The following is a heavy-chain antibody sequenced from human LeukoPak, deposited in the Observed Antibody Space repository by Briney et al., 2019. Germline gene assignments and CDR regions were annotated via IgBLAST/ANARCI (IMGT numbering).Heavy chain of an antibody. Sequence: GGSLRLSCAASGFTFSSYAMSWVRQAPGKGLEWVSAISGSGGSTYYADSVKGRFTISRDNSKNTLYLQMNSLRAEDTAVYYCAKASGFTMTVGPYFDYWGQGTLVTVSS. CDR1: GFTFSSYA. CDR2: ISGSGGST. J-gene: IGHJ4*02. CDR3: AKASGFTMTVGPYFDY. V-gene: IGHV3-23*01. D-gene: IGHD3-22*01.